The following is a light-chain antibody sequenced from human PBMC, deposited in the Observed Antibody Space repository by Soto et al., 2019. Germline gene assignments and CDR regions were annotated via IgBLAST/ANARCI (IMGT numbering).Light chain of an antibody. V-gene: IGKV3-20*01. Sequence: PGATATLSCRASQSVSRNYLAWFQQKPGQAPRLLIHGASSRAAGTPDRFSGSGSGTAFTLTISRLEPEDFAVYYCLHYGDSPIYTFGPGTKVDFK. CDR3: LHYGDSPIYT. J-gene: IGKJ3*01. CDR1: QSVSRNY. CDR2: GAS.